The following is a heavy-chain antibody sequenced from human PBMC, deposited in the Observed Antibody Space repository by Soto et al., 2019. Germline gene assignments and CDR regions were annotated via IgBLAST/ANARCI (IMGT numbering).Heavy chain of an antibody. CDR3: ARARMRLPLHYYYYGMDV. J-gene: IGHJ6*02. CDR1: GDSVSSNSAA. D-gene: IGHD2-15*01. Sequence: SQTLSLTCAISGDSVSSNSAAWNWIRQSPSRGLEWLGRTYYRSKWYNDYAVSVKSRITINPDTSKNQFSLQLNSVTPEDTAVYYCARARMRLPLHYYYYGMDVWGQGTQVTVSS. V-gene: IGHV6-1*01. CDR2: TYYRSKWYN.